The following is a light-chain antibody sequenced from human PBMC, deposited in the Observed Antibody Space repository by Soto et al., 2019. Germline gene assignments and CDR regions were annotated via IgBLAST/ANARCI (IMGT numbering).Light chain of an antibody. CDR2: TTN. Sequence: QAVVTQEPSFSVSPGGTVTLTCGLRSGSVSTNYYPSWYQQTPGQAPRTLMYTTNTRASGVPDRFSCSILGNKAALTNTGAQADDECDYYCVLYMGSGIWVFGGGTKLTVL. J-gene: IGLJ3*02. V-gene: IGLV8-61*01. CDR3: VLYMGSGIWV. CDR1: SGSVSTNYY.